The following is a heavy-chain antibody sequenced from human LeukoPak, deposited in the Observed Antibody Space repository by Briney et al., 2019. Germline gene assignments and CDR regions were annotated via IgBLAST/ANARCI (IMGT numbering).Heavy chain of an antibody. CDR2: INPKSGGT. CDR1: GYVFTDYS. D-gene: IGHD1-14*01. CDR3: SEGSIPNRNWFDP. V-gene: IGHV1-2*02. Sequence: ASVKVSCKASGYVFTDYSIRWVRQAPGQGLEWVGWINPKSGGTNSAQKFQGRVTMTRDTSITTAYMGLSRLTSDDTAVYYCSEGSIPNRNWFDPWGQGTLVTVSS. J-gene: IGHJ5*02.